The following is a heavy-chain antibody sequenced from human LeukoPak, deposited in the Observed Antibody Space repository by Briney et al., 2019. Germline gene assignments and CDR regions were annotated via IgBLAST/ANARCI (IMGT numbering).Heavy chain of an antibody. CDR1: GYPFTTYD. V-gene: IGHV1-8*01. CDR2: MNPSSGYT. J-gene: IGHJ2*01. D-gene: IGHD1-14*01. Sequence: ASVRVSCKASGYPFTTYDINWVRKATGQGLEWMGWMNPSSGYTGYSQKFQGRVTMTRNTSITTAYMELSSLRSEDTSVYYCARISDHNWYFDLWGRGTLVTVSS. CDR3: ARISDHNWYFDL.